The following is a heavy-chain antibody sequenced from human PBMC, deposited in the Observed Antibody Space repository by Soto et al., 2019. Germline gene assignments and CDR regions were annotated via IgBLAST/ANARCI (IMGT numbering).Heavy chain of an antibody. J-gene: IGHJ6*02. Sequence: EVQLVESGGGLVKPGGSLRLSCAASGFTFSSYNMNWVRQAPGKGLEWVSSISSSGSYIYYADSVKGRFTISRDNAKNSLYLHMNSLRAEDTAVYYCARVPTMVDVWGQGTTVTVSS. D-gene: IGHD3-10*01. CDR3: ARVPTMVDV. V-gene: IGHV3-21*01. CDR2: ISSSGSYI. CDR1: GFTFSSYN.